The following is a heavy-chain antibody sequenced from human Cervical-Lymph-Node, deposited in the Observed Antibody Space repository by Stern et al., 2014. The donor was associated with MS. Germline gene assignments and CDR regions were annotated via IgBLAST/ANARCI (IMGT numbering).Heavy chain of an antibody. V-gene: IGHV2-5*02. J-gene: IGHJ6*02. CDR1: GFSFNTDGVG. CDR3: AHTTVTFDEAYGLDV. D-gene: IGHD4-17*01. Sequence: QITLKESGPTLVKPTQTLTLTCTCSGFSFNTDGVGVGWIRQPPGKALEGLAVIFWDDDERYSPSLKSRLSITKDTSKNQVVLTMANMDPVDTATYYCAHTTVTFDEAYGLDVWGQGTTVTVSS. CDR2: IFWDDDE.